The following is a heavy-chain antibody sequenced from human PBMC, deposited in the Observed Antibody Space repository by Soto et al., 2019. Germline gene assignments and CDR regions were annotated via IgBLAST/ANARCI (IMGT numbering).Heavy chain of an antibody. CDR1: GDSISSGGYS. D-gene: IGHD1-1*01. CDR2: IYQSGTT. Sequence: QLQLQESGSGLVKPSQTLSLTCAVSGDSISSGGYSWGWIRQPPGKGLEWIGYIYQSGTTFYNPSLKSRLTMSVDTSKNQFSLNLNAVTAADTAVYYCTRVHLRSYSFHNWGQGTLVTVSS. J-gene: IGHJ4*02. CDR3: TRVHLRSYSFHN. V-gene: IGHV4-30-2*01.